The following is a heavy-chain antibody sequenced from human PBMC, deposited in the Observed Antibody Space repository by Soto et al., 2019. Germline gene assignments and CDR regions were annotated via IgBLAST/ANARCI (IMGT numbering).Heavy chain of an antibody. D-gene: IGHD3-10*01. J-gene: IGHJ4*02. CDR3: TSGDPPMGFAY. Sequence: EALKISCKGSGYSFSTYWIAWVRQMPGKGLEWMGIIYPGDSDARYSPSFQGQVTFSADKSINTTYLHLNSLEASDTAMYFCTSGDPPMGFAYWGQGTSVTVSS. V-gene: IGHV5-51*01. CDR2: IYPGDSDA. CDR1: GYSFSTYW.